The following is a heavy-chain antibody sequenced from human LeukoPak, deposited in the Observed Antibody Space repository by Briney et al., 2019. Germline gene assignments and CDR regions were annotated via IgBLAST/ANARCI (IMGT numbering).Heavy chain of an antibody. CDR2: VSRYGETI. Sequence: PGGSLRLSCAASGFTFRDFSMNWLRQAPGKELEWISYVSRYGETIYYADSVKGRFTISRDNGKNSLYLQMNSLRVEDTAVYYCARDRAAPTWYFDLWGRGTLVSVSS. CDR3: ARDRAAPTWYFDL. V-gene: IGHV3-48*01. D-gene: IGHD2-15*01. J-gene: IGHJ2*01. CDR1: GFTFRDFS.